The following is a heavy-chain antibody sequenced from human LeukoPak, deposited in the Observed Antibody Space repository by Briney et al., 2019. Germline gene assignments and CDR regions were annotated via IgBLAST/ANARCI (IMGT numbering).Heavy chain of an antibody. J-gene: IGHJ3*02. CDR1: GYSISSGYY. V-gene: IGHV4-38-2*02. CDR3: ARLLIGLGIGYSYGYDAFDI. D-gene: IGHD5-18*01. Sequence: SETLSLTCTVSGYSISSGYYWSWIRQPPGKGLEWIGEINHSGSTNYNPSLKSRVTISVDTSKNQFSLKLSSVTAADTAVYYCARLLIGLGIGYSYGYDAFDIWGQGTMVTVSS. CDR2: INHSGST.